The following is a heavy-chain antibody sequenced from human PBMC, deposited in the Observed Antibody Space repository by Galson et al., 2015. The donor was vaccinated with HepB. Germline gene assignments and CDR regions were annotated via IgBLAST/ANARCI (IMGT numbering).Heavy chain of an antibody. CDR2: INSDGSST. J-gene: IGHJ5*02. CDR1: GFTFSSYW. V-gene: IGHV3-74*01. D-gene: IGHD6-19*01. CDR3: AKDDRRLLYSSPLWFDP. Sequence: SLRLSCAASGFTFSSYWMHWVRQAPGKGLVWVSGINSDGSSTTYADSVKGRFTISRDNAKDTLYMQMSSLRAEDTAVYYCAKDDRRLLYSSPLWFDPWGQGTLVTVSS.